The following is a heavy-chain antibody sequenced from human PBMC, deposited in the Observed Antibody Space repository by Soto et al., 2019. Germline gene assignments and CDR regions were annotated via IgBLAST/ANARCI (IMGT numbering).Heavy chain of an antibody. Sequence: EVHLLESGGGLVQPGGSLRLSCAASGFTFSNYAMTWVRQAPGKGLDWVSVISGTGGGTNNSDSAKDRFTTSRDNYKNTQYLQMNSLRAEDTAVYYCAKRAFYGSGIPKYHGIDACCQGTGVTVSS. CDR3: AKRAFYGSGIPKYHGIDA. CDR1: GFTFSNYA. D-gene: IGHD3-10*01. V-gene: IGHV3-23*01. J-gene: IGHJ6*02. CDR2: ISGTGGGT.